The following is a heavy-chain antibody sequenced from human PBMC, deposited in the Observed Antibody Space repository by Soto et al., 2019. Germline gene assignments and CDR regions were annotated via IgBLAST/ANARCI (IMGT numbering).Heavy chain of an antibody. J-gene: IGHJ6*02. CDR2: ISSSSSYI. D-gene: IGHD5-12*01. Sequence: PGGSLRLSCAASGFTFSRYSMNWVRQAPGKGLEWVSSISSSSSYIYYADSVKGRFTISRDNAKNSLYLQMNSLRAEDTAVYYCARAEATITLYYYYGMDVWGQGTTVTVSS. CDR1: GFTFSRYS. V-gene: IGHV3-21*01. CDR3: ARAEATITLYYYYGMDV.